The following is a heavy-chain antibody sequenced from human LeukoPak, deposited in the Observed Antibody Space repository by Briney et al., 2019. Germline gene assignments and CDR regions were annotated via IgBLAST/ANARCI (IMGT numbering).Heavy chain of an antibody. CDR3: ARAGPQEPWFDP. J-gene: IGHJ5*02. V-gene: IGHV4-59*01. CDR1: GGSLSSYY. Sequence: PSETLSLTCTVSGGSLSSYYWSWIRQPPGKGLEWIGYIYYSGSTNYNPSLKSRVTISVDTSKNQFSLKLSSVTAADTAVYYCARAGPQEPWFDPWGQGTLVTVSS. CDR2: IYYSGST.